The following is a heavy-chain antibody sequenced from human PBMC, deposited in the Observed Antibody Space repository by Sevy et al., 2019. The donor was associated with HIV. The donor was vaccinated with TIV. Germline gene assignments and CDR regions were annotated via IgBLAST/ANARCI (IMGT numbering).Heavy chain of an antibody. CDR1: GFTFSSYA. CDR2: ISGSGGST. D-gene: IGHD3-22*01. CDR3: AKDPDYYDSSGSDYFYY. Sequence: GGSLRLSCAASGFTFSSYAMSWVRQAPGKGLEWVSAISGSGGSTYYADSVKGRFTISRDNSKNTLYLQMNSLRAEDTAVYYCAKDPDYYDSSGSDYFYYWGQGTLVTVSS. J-gene: IGHJ4*02. V-gene: IGHV3-23*01.